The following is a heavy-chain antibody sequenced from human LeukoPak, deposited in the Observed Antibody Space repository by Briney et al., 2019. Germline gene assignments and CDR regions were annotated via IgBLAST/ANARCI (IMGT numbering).Heavy chain of an antibody. V-gene: IGHV3-30*18. J-gene: IGHJ4*02. CDR1: GFTLSSYG. D-gene: IGHD3-10*01. Sequence: GRSLRLSCAASGFTLSSYGMHWVRQAPGKGLEWVAVISYDGSNKYYADSVKGRFTISRDNSKNTLYLQMNSPRAEDTAVYYCAKDLGSGSYYPLFDYWGQGTLVTVSS. CDR2: ISYDGSNK. CDR3: AKDLGSGSYYPLFDY.